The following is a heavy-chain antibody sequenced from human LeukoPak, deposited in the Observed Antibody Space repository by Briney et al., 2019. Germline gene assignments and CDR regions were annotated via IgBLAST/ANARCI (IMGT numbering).Heavy chain of an antibody. Sequence: SETLSLTCTVSRGSVSSGDYYWTWLRQPPGKGLEWIGYISYSGSTNYNPSLKSRVTISIDTSKNQISLKLSSVTAADTAVYYCAKYVVPRYWGQGTLVTVSS. V-gene: IGHV4-61*08. J-gene: IGHJ4*02. CDR3: AKYVVPRY. D-gene: IGHD2-8*01. CDR2: ISYSGST. CDR1: RGSVSSGDYY.